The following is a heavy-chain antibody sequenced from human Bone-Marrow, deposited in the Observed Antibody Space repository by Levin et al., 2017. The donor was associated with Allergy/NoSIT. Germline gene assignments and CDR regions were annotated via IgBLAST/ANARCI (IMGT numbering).Heavy chain of an antibody. Sequence: PRASVKVSCKTSGYSFTSYCMHWVRQAPGQGLEWMGIIRPNGVSTSYGQKFQGRVTMTWDTSTSTVYMELSSLRFEDTAVYYCARDPLLLFGESKIDYWGQGTLVTVSS. CDR2: IRPNGVST. D-gene: IGHD3-10*01. CDR1: GYSFTSYC. CDR3: ARDPLLLFGESKIDY. J-gene: IGHJ4*02. V-gene: IGHV1-46*01.